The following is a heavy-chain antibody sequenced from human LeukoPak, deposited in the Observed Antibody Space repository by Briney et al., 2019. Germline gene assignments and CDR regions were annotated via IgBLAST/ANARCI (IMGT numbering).Heavy chain of an antibody. Sequence: GSLRLSCAASGVTLSSYAMSWVRQAPGKGLEWVSAISGSGGSTYYADSVKGRFTISRDNSKNTLYLQMNSLRAEDTAVYYCAKDTGGVVRAFDIWGQGTMVTVSS. CDR3: AKDTGGVVRAFDI. J-gene: IGHJ3*02. D-gene: IGHD1-26*01. CDR2: ISGSGGST. V-gene: IGHV3-23*01. CDR1: GVTLSSYA.